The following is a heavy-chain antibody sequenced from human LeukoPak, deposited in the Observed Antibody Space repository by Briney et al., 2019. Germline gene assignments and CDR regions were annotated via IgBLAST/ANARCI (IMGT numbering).Heavy chain of an antibody. CDR1: GWSISSGYY. CDR3: ATPTRD. V-gene: IGHV4-38-2*02. CDR2: IYHSGDT. J-gene: IGHJ4*02. Sequence: SETLSLTCTVSGWSISSGYYWGWIRQPPGKGLEWIGSIYHSGDTYYNPSLKSRTTISVDTSKNQFSLKLSSVTAADTAVYYCATPTRDWGQGALVTVSS.